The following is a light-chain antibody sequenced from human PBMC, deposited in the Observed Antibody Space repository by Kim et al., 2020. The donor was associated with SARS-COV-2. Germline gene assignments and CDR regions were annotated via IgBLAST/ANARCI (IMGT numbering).Light chain of an antibody. V-gene: IGKV1-39*01. CDR1: QSISSY. CDR3: QQSYSTRYT. CDR2: AAS. J-gene: IGKJ2*01. Sequence: GDRVTITGRASQSISSYLNWYQQKPGKAPKLLIYAASSLQSGVPSRFSGSGSGTDFTLTISSLQPEDFATYYCQQSYSTRYTFGQGTKLEI.